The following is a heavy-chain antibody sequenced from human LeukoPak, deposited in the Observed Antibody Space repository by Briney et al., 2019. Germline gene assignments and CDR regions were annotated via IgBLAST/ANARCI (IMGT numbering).Heavy chain of an antibody. CDR2: ISGGGETT. CDR1: GFTFNNYA. V-gene: IGHV3-23*01. Sequence: PGGSLRLSCAASGFTFNNYAMNWVRQAPGKGLEWVSSISGGGETTYCADSAKGRFTISRDNSQNTLYLQMNSLRAEDTAVYYCARDYADYVGYIFFDYWGQGTLVTVSS. J-gene: IGHJ4*02. D-gene: IGHD4-17*01. CDR3: ARDYADYVGYIFFDY.